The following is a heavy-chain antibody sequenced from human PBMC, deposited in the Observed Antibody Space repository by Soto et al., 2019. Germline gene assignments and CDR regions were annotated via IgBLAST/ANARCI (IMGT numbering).Heavy chain of an antibody. V-gene: IGHV4-30-4*01. CDR1: GGSISSGDYY. J-gene: IGHJ4*02. D-gene: IGHD5-18*01. CDR2: IYYSGST. Sequence: QVQLQESGPGLVKPSQTLSLTCTVSGGSISSGDYYWSWIRQPPGKGLEWIGYIYYSGSTYYNPSPKSRVTTSVDTSKNQVSLKLSSVTAADTAVYYCARGGDTAVAYCDYWGQGTLVTVSS. CDR3: ARGGDTAVAYCDY.